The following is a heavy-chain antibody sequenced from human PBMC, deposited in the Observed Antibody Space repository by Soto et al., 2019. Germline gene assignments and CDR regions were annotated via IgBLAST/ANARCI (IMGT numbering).Heavy chain of an antibody. CDR3: AKDPGGGAFDI. Sequence: PGGSLRLSCAASAFTFDTQYMSWVRQAPGKGLEWVSLISPSGDTTNHADSVKGRFTISRDNSKNTLYLQMNSLRPEDTALYYCAKDPGGGAFDIWGQGTMVTVSS. V-gene: IGHV3-23*01. D-gene: IGHD3-16*01. CDR1: AFTFDTQY. CDR2: ISPSGDTT. J-gene: IGHJ3*02.